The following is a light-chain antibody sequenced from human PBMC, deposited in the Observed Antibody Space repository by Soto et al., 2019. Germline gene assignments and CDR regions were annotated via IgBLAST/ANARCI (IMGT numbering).Light chain of an antibody. CDR1: QSAGNF. J-gene: IGKJ5*01. Sequence: EIVSTQSPSALSVSPRETASLSCMANQSAGNFLAWYQQKPGQAPRLLIYYISTRATGIPARFSGSGSGTEFTLTINSLQSEDSAVYYCQQHNQWPITVGQGTRLEIK. CDR2: YIS. CDR3: QQHNQWPIT. V-gene: IGKV3D-15*01.